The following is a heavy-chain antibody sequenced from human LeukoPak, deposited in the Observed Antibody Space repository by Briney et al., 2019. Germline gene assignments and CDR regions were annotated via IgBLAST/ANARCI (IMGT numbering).Heavy chain of an antibody. CDR3: ARGPKGGRYFDRSKEQNWFDR. Sequence: GASVKVSCKASGYTFTSYAMSWVRQAPGQGLEWMGWINTNTGNPTYAQGFTGRFVFSLDTSVSTAYLQISSLKSEDTAVYYCARGPKGGRYFDRSKEQNWFDRWGQATLVSVSS. CDR1: GYTFTSYA. CDR2: INTNTGNP. D-gene: IGHD3-9*01. V-gene: IGHV7-4-1*02. J-gene: IGHJ5*02.